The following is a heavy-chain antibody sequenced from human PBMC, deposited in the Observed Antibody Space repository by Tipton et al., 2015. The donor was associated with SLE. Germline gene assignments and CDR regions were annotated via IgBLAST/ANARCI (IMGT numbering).Heavy chain of an antibody. Sequence: TLSLTCTVSGGSISSYYWSWIRQPPGKGLEWVGYIYYSGSTNYNPSLKSRATISVDTSKNQFSLKLSSVTPADTAVYYCARGLAWGSWGYWGQGTLVTVSS. D-gene: IGHD7-27*01. CDR2: IYYSGST. CDR1: GGSISSYY. J-gene: IGHJ4*02. CDR3: ARGLAWGSWGY. V-gene: IGHV4-59*01.